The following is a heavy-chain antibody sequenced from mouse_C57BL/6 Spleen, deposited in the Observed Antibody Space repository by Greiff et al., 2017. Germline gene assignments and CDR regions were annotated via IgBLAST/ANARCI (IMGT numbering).Heavy chain of an antibody. CDR1: GFTFTNSS. D-gene: IGHD1-1*01. CDR3: ARCCSWRDFDY. Sequence: EVQLQQSVAELVRPGASVKMSCTASGFTFTNSSMHWVKQRPGQGLEWIGKIYPANGDTKYNVKFKGKATLTAETSSSTAYLQLSRLTSADSAVYCCARCCSWRDFDYWGQGTTLTVSS. J-gene: IGHJ2*01. V-gene: IGHV14-3*01. CDR2: IYPANGDT.